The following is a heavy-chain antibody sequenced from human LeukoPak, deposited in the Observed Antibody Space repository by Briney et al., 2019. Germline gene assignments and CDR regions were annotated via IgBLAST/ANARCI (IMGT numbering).Heavy chain of an antibody. Sequence: GGSLRLSCAASGFTFSNYWMSWVRQAPGKGLEWVVNIKQDGSEKYYVDSGKGRFTISRDNGKNSLYLQMNSLRAEDTAVYYCANQDSTEYSYYFDFWGQGTLVTVSS. D-gene: IGHD2/OR15-2a*01. CDR1: GFTFSNYW. V-gene: IGHV3-7*01. CDR2: IKQDGSEK. CDR3: ANQDSTEYSYYFDF. J-gene: IGHJ4*02.